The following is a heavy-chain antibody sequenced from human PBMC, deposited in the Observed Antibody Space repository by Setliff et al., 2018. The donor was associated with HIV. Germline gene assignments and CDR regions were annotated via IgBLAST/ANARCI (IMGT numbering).Heavy chain of an antibody. D-gene: IGHD3-10*01. CDR2: IYYIGGA. CDR3: ARESMLRGLRHAVDI. J-gene: IGHJ3*02. Sequence: KPSETLSLTCTVSGGSINSGGYYWTWVRQHPGKGLQWIGYIYYIGGAYYNPSLKSRVTTSLDTSKNHFSLNLSSVTAADTAVYYCARESMLRGLRHAVDIWGQGTMVTVSS. V-gene: IGHV4-31*03. CDR1: GGSINSGGYY.